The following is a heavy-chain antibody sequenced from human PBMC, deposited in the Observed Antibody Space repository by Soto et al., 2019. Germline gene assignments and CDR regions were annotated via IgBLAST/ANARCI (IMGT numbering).Heavy chain of an antibody. CDR1: GFTFSDYY. CDR3: ARGLPYFDWPDYYVLNPPIFDY. Sequence: QVQLVESGGGLVKPGGSLRLSCAASGFTFSDYYMSWIRQAPGKGLEWVSYISSSGSTIYYADSVKGRFTISRDNAKNSLYLQMNSLRAEDTAVYYCARGLPYFDWPDYYVLNPPIFDYWGQGTLVTVSS. J-gene: IGHJ4*02. CDR2: ISSSGSTI. V-gene: IGHV3-11*01. D-gene: IGHD3-9*01.